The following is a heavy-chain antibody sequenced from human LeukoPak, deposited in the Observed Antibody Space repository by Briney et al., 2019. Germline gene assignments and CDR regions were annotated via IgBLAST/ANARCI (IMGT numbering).Heavy chain of an antibody. J-gene: IGHJ4*02. D-gene: IGHD3-22*01. CDR3: ARQYYDSSGYYYFDY. CDR1: AYSFTNYW. Sequence: GESLKISCKGAAYSFTNYWIGWVRQMPGKGLEWMGIIYPGDSDTRYSPSFQGQVTISADKSISTAYLQWSSLKASDTAMYYCARQYYDSSGYYYFDYWGQGTLVTVSS. V-gene: IGHV5-51*01. CDR2: IYPGDSDT.